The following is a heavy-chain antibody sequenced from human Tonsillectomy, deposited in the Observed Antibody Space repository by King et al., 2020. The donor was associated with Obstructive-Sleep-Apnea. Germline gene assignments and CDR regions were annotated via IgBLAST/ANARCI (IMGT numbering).Heavy chain of an antibody. D-gene: IGHD6-13*01. V-gene: IGHV5-10-1*03. CDR2: IDPSDSDT. Sequence: VQLAQSGAEVKKPGESLRISCQGSGYSFSSYYITWVRQMPGKGLEWMGRIDPSDSDTNYSPSFQGHFTISVDKSINTAYLQGSSLKASDTAMYYCAKEYSSSWSDDYWGQGTLVTVSS. CDR1: GYSFSSYY. CDR3: AKEYSSSWSDDY. J-gene: IGHJ4*02.